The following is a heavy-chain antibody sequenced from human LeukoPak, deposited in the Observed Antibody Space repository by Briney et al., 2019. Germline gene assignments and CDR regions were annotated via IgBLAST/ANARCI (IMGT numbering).Heavy chain of an antibody. Sequence: PGGSLRLSCAASGFTFSSYDMNLVRQAPGKGLEWVSAISGSGGGTHYADSVKGRFTISRDNSKNTPYLQMNSLRAEDTAIYYCAKSYGSGSYLTWFDPWGQGTLVTVSS. CDR3: AKSYGSGSYLTWFDP. J-gene: IGHJ5*02. V-gene: IGHV3-23*01. CDR1: GFTFSSYD. CDR2: ISGSGGGT. D-gene: IGHD3-10*01.